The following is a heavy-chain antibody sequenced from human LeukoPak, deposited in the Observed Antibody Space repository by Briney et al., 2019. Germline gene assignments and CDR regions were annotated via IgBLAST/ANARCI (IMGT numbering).Heavy chain of an antibody. V-gene: IGHV1-2*02. Sequence: GASVKVSCKASGYTFTGYYMHWVRQAPGQGLEWMGWINPNSGGTNYAQKFQGRVTMTRDTSISTAYMELSRLRSDDTAVYYCARRLNYGSGSYYNGYYFDYWGQGTLVTVSS. J-gene: IGHJ4*02. CDR2: INPNSGGT. CDR3: ARRLNYGSGSYYNGYYFDY. CDR1: GYTFTGYY. D-gene: IGHD3-10*01.